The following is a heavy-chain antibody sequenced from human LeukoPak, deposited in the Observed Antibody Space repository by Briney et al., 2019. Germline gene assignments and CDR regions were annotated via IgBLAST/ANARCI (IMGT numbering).Heavy chain of an antibody. CDR1: GFNFNYFA. CDR3: SRIKYGGNSGYHFDY. D-gene: IGHD4-23*01. J-gene: IGHJ4*02. V-gene: IGHV3-23*01. Sequence: GSLRLSCSASGFNFNYFAMSWIRQAPGKRLEWVSTIGDSGSGGSYADSVRGRFTISRDNSKNIVYLQMHSLRVDDSAVYYCSRIKYGGNSGYHFDYWGQGTLVTVSS. CDR2: IGDSGSGG.